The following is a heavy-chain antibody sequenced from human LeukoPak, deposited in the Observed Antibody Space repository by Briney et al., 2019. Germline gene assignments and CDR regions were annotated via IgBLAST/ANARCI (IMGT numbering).Heavy chain of an antibody. Sequence: ASVKVSCKASGGTFSSYAISWVRQAPGQGLEWMGGIIPISGTANYAQKFQGRVTITADESTNTAYMELSSLRSEDTAVYYCARPHPGSSGYYFDYWGQGTLVTVSS. CDR3: ARPHPGSSGYYFDY. D-gene: IGHD3-22*01. V-gene: IGHV1-69*13. CDR2: IIPISGTA. J-gene: IGHJ4*02. CDR1: GGTFSSYA.